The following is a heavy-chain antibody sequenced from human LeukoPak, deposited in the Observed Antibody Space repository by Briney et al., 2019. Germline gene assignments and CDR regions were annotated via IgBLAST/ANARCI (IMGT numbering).Heavy chain of an antibody. CDR1: GYTFTSYG. Sequence: SVKVSCKASGYTFTSYGISWVRQAPGQGLEWMGGIIPIFGTANYAQKFQGRVTITADESTSTAYMELSSLRSEDTAVYYCARGAVLRGWYHYWGQGTLVTVSS. CDR2: IIPIFGTA. D-gene: IGHD6-19*01. CDR3: ARGAVLRGWYHY. V-gene: IGHV1-69*13. J-gene: IGHJ4*02.